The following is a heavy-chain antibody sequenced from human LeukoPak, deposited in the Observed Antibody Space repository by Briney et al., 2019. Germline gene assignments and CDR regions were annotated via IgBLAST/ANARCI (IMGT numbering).Heavy chain of an antibody. J-gene: IGHJ3*02. CDR3: ARSGHDAFDI. Sequence: PSETLSPTRTLSGGSISSGYYYCTWIRQPPGKGLEWIGYINNSGSTYYNPSLKSRATISVDTSKNQFSLKLSSVTAADTAVYYCARSGHDAFDIWGQGTMVTVSS. CDR1: GGSISSGYYY. CDR2: INNSGST. V-gene: IGHV4-30-4*08.